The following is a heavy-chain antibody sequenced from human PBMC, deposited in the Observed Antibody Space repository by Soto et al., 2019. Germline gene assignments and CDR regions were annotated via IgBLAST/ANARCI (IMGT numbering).Heavy chain of an antibody. D-gene: IGHD2-2*01. J-gene: IGHJ5*02. Sequence: KSSEALSLTCSVYGGSISYNSYYWGWIRQPPGKGLEWVGGIFYTGTTYYSPSLKDRVTISVDTSKNSFSLNLTSVTAADTAVYFCARLVVVAPVANAWGQGTLVTVSS. CDR1: GGSISYNSYY. CDR3: ARLVVVAPVANA. CDR2: IFYTGTT. V-gene: IGHV4-39*02.